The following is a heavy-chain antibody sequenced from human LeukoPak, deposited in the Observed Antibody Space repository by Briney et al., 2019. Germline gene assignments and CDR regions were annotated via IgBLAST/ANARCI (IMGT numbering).Heavy chain of an antibody. CDR3: ARDPSIPDKWYSSGWYSD. J-gene: IGHJ4*02. CDR2: IYYSGST. Sequence: SETLSLTCTVSGGSISSSSYYWGWIRQPPGKGQEWIGYIYYSGSTNYNPSLKSRVTISVDTSKNQFSLKLRSVTAADTAVYYCARDPSIPDKWYSSGWYSDWGQGTLVTVSS. CDR1: GGSISSSSYY. D-gene: IGHD6-19*01. V-gene: IGHV4-61*01.